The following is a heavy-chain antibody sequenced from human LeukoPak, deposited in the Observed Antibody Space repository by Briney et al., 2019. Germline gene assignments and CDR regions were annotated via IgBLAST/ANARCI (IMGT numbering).Heavy chain of an antibody. Sequence: PGGSLRLSCAASEFTISTYWMHWVRQAPGKGLVWVSRINSDGSSTSYADSVKGRFTISRDNAKNTLYLQMNSLRAEDTAVYYCAKAGFGYYFDYWGHGTLVTVSS. CDR2: INSDGSST. J-gene: IGHJ4*01. CDR3: AKAGFGYYFDY. CDR1: EFTISTYW. V-gene: IGHV3-74*01. D-gene: IGHD3-3*01.